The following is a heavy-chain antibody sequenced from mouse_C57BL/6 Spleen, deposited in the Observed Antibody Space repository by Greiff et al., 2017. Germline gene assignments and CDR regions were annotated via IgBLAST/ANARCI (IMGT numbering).Heavy chain of an antibody. CDR1: GYSITSGYY. CDR3: ARDPHYYGSSYGYCDV. V-gene: IGHV3-6*01. D-gene: IGHD1-1*01. CDR2: ISYDGSN. Sequence: EVQLQESGPGLVKPSQSLSLTCSVTGYSITSGYYWNWIRQFPGNKLEWMGYISYDGSNNYNPSLKNRISITRDTSKNQFFLKLNSVTTEDTATYYCARDPHYYGSSYGYCDVWGTGTTVTVSS. J-gene: IGHJ1*03.